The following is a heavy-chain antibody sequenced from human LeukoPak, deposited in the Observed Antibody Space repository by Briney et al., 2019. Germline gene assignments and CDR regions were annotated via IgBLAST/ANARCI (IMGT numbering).Heavy chain of an antibody. CDR2: IYYSGTT. Sequence: PSETLSLTCTVSGDSMSSYFWTWIRQSPGKGLEWIGCIYYSGTTNYNPSLKSRVTISVDTSKNQFSLKLTSVTAADTAVYHCARAKASDVWGEGTTVTVSS. V-gene: IGHV4-59*01. CDR3: ARAKASDV. J-gene: IGHJ6*04. CDR1: GDSMSSYF.